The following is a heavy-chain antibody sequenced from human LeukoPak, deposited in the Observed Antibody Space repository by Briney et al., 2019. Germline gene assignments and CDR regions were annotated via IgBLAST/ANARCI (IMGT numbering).Heavy chain of an antibody. V-gene: IGHV4-39*01. CDR2: IYYSGST. CDR3: ARHPTRRQQLVLGSYNWFDP. CDR1: GGSISSSSYY. J-gene: IGHJ5*02. D-gene: IGHD6-13*01. Sequence: PSETLSLTCTVSGGSISSSSYYWGWIRQPPGKGLEWIGSIYYSGSTYYNPSLKSRVTISVDTSKNQFSLKLSSVTAADTAVYYCARHPTRRQQLVLGSYNWFDPWGQGTLVTVSS.